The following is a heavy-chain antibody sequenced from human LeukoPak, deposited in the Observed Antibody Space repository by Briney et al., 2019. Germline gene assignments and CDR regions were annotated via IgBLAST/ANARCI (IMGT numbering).Heavy chain of an antibody. V-gene: IGHV3-33*01. CDR2: IWYDGSNK. CDR3: ARDSSGWYRNAYFDY. D-gene: IGHD6-19*01. J-gene: IGHJ4*02. CDR1: GFTFSNYG. Sequence: GGSLRLSCAASGFTFSNYGMHWVRQAPGKGLEWVAVIWYDGSNKYYADSVKGRFTISRDSSKNTVYLQMNSLRAEDTAVYYCARDSSGWYRNAYFDYWGQGILVTVSS.